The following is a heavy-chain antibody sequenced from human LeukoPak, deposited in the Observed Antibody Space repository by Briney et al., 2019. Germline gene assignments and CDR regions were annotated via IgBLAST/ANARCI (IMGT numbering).Heavy chain of an antibody. CDR3: AKPNVEVPLQYFDS. V-gene: IGHV3-23*01. Sequence: GGSLRLSCAASGVTFSSYALNWVRQAPGKGLEWVSGISGSGGSTYYADSVKGRFTISRDNSKNTLYLQMNSLRAEDTAVYYCAKPNVEVPLQYFDSWGQGTLVTVSS. CDR1: GVTFSSYA. CDR2: ISGSGGST. J-gene: IGHJ4*02. D-gene: IGHD1-1*01.